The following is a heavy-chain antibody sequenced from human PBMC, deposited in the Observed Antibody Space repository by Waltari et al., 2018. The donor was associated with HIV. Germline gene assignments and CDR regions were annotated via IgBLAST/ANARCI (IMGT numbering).Heavy chain of an antibody. CDR1: GFTFSSYA. V-gene: IGHV3-23*01. J-gene: IGHJ5*02. D-gene: IGHD2-21*02. CDR3: AKGGDIVVVTDGRGWFDP. CDR2: ISGSGGST. Sequence: EVQLLESGGGLVQPGGSLRLSCAASGFTFSSYAMSWVRQAPGKGLDWVSAISGSGGSTYYADSVKGRFTISRDNSKNTLYLQMNSLRAEDTAVYYCAKGGDIVVVTDGRGWFDPWGQGTLVTVSS.